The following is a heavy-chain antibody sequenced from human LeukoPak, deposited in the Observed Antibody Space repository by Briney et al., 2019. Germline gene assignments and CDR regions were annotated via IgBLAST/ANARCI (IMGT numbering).Heavy chain of an antibody. CDR3: ARDDMVRGVISYWFDP. D-gene: IGHD3-10*01. J-gene: IGHJ5*02. Sequence: PSETLSLTCAVSGGSISSADYYWSWIRQAPGKGLEWIGYIYYSGSTYYTPSLKSRVTISVDTSKNLFSLKLTSVTAADTAVYYCARDDMVRGVISYWFDPWGQGTLVTAS. V-gene: IGHV4-30-4*01. CDR1: GGSISSADYY. CDR2: IYYSGST.